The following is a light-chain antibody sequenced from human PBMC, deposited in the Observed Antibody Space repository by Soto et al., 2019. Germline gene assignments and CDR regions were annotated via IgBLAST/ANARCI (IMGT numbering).Light chain of an antibody. CDR2: NSS. J-gene: IGLJ3*02. V-gene: IGLV1-44*01. CDR1: NSNVESNG. CDR3: AAWDDSLNGWV. Sequence: QSVLTQPPSASGTPGQRVTFSCSGGNSNVESNGVNWYQQLPGTAPKLLIYNSSQRPSGVSDRFSGSKSGTSASLAITGLQSDDEADYYCAAWDDSLNGWVFGGGTKLTVL.